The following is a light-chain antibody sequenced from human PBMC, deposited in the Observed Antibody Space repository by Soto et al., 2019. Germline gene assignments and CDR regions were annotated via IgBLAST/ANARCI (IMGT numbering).Light chain of an antibody. Sequence: EIVLTQSPATLSLSPGERATLSCRASQRISSSLAWYQQKPGQAPRLLIYDASTRATGFPARFSGSGSGTDFTLTIGSLEPEDFAVYYCQQRSEWPRTFGQGTKVEIK. CDR3: QQRSEWPRT. CDR2: DAS. CDR1: QRISSS. V-gene: IGKV3-11*01. J-gene: IGKJ1*01.